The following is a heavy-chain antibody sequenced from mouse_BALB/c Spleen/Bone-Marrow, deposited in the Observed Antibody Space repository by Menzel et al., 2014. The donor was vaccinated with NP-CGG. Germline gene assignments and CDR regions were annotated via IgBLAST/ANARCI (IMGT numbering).Heavy chain of an antibody. CDR2: INPNNGDT. CDR3: ARGTRATYY. J-gene: IGHJ3*01. D-gene: IGHD3-1*01. Sequence: VQLQQSGPELAKPGASVKMSCKASGYTFTDYYMKWVKQNHGKSLEWIGDINPNNGDTFYNQKFKAKATLTVDKSSSTAYLQVNSLTSEDSAVYYCARGTRATYYWGQGTLVTVSA. V-gene: IGHV1-26*01. CDR1: GYTFTDYY.